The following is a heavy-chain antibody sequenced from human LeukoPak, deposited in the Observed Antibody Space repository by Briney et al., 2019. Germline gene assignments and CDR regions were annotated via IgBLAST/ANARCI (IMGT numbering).Heavy chain of an antibody. CDR2: ISTAGDT. V-gene: IGHV3-13*04. CDR1: GFTLSSYD. CDR3: AREGYDGGFDY. J-gene: IGHJ4*02. Sequence: GGSLRLSCAASGFTLSSYDMHWVRHATGKGLEWVSAISTAGDTYYPGSVKGRFTISRENAKNSLYLQMNSLRAGDTAVYYCAREGYDGGFDYWGQGTLVTVSS. D-gene: IGHD2-2*01.